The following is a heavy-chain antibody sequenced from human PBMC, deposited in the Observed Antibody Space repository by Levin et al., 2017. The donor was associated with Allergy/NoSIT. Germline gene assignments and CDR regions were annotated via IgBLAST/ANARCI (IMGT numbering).Heavy chain of an antibody. Sequence: PSETLSLTCTVSGGSISSYYWSWIRQPPGKGLEWIGYIYYSGSTNYNPSLKSRVTISVDTSKNQFSLKLSSVTAADTAVYYCARDRGYCSSTSCYAKLYFDLWGRGTLVTVSS. CDR3: ARDRGYCSSTSCYAKLYFDL. CDR1: GGSISSYY. CDR2: IYYSGST. J-gene: IGHJ2*01. V-gene: IGHV4-59*01. D-gene: IGHD2-2*01.